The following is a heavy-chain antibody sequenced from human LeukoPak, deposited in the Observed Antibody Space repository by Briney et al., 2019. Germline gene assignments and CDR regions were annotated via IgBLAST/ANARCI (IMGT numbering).Heavy chain of an antibody. Sequence: SETLSLTCTVSGGSISSGDYYWSWIRQPPGKGLEWIGYIYYSGSTYYNPSLKSRVTISVDTSKNQFSLKLSSVTAADTAVYYCARDRDIVVVPAARPEHYMDVWGKGTTVTVSS. CDR2: IYYSGST. CDR1: GGSISSGDYY. J-gene: IGHJ6*03. D-gene: IGHD2-2*01. CDR3: ARDRDIVVVPAARPEHYMDV. V-gene: IGHV4-30-4*01.